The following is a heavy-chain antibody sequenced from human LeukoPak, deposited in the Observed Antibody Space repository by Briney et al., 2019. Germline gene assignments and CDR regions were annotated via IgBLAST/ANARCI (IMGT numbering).Heavy chain of an antibody. CDR3: ARDDYGEAFDI. Sequence: PGGSLRLSCAASGFTFSSYEMNWVRQAPGKGLEWVSSISSSSSYIHFADSVKGRFTVSRDNAKNSLYLQMKSLRVEDTAVYYCARDDYGEAFDIWGQETMVTVSS. J-gene: IGHJ3*02. V-gene: IGHV3-21*01. D-gene: IGHD4/OR15-4a*01. CDR2: ISSSSSYI. CDR1: GFTFSSYE.